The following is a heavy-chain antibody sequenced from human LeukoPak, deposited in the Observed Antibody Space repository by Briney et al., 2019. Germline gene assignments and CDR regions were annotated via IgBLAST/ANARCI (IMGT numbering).Heavy chain of an antibody. Sequence: PSETLSLTCSVSGYSISSGYYWGWIRQPSGKGLEWIGSIYHSGNTYYNPSLKSRVTISVDTSKNQFSLKLSSVTAADTAVYYCAREDATYWFDPWGQGTLVTVSS. J-gene: IGHJ5*02. V-gene: IGHV4-38-2*02. CDR1: GYSISSGYY. CDR2: IYHSGNT. CDR3: AREDATYWFDP.